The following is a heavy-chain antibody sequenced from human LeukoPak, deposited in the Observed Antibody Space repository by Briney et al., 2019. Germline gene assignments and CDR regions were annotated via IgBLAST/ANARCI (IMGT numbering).Heavy chain of an antibody. CDR3: VRQGQSYGADGYFDY. J-gene: IGHJ4*02. Sequence: GESLKISCKGSGYSFTSYWIAWVRQKPGKGLEWMGIIYPGDSETRYSPSFQGQVTISVDKSVRSAYLSWSSLKASDTAMYYCVRQGQSYGADGYFDYWGQGTLVTVSS. CDR2: IYPGDSET. V-gene: IGHV5-51*01. D-gene: IGHD4-17*01. CDR1: GYSFTSYW.